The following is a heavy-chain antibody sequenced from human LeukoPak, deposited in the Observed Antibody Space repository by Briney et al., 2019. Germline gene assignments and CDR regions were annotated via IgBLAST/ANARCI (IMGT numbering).Heavy chain of an antibody. V-gene: IGHV3-21*01. CDR3: ATSYCSGGSCYDY. CDR2: ISSSSSYI. D-gene: IGHD2-15*01. J-gene: IGHJ4*02. CDR1: GFTFSSYS. Sequence: GGSLRLSCAASGFTFSSYSMNWVRQAPGQGLEWVSSISSSSSYIYYADSVKGRFTISRDNAKNSLYLQMNSLRAVDTAVYYCATSYCSGGSCYDYWGQGTLVTVSS.